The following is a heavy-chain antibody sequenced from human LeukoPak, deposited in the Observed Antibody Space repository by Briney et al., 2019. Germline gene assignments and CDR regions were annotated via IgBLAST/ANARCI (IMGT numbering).Heavy chain of an antibody. V-gene: IGHV4-31*03. D-gene: IGHD3-10*01. CDR1: GGSISSGGYY. CDR2: IYYSGST. CDR3: ARGSEVRGVIILNWFDP. Sequence: SETLSLTCTVSGGSISSGGYYWSWIRQHPGKGLEWIGYIYYSGSTYYNPSLKSRVTISVDTSKNQFSLKLSSVTAADTAVYYCARGSEVRGVIILNWFDPWGQGTLVTVSS. J-gene: IGHJ5*02.